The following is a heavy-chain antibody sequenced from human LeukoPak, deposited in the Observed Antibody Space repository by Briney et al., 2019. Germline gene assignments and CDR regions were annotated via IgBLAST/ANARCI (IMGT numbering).Heavy chain of an antibody. CDR1: GGSISSGSYY. Sequence: PSQTLSLTCTVSGGSISSGSYYWSWIRQPAGKGLEWIGRIYTSGSTNYNPSLKSRVTISVDTSKNQFSLKLSSVTAADTAVYYCARDSRHGYYYYYMDVWGKRTTVTISS. CDR2: IYTSGST. V-gene: IGHV4-61*02. J-gene: IGHJ6*03. CDR3: ARDSRHGYYYYYMDV.